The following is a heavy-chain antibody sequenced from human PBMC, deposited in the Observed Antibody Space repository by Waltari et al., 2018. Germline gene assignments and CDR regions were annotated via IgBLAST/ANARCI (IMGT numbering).Heavy chain of an antibody. J-gene: IGHJ4*02. CDR3: ARDSWNNIWHRDY. D-gene: IGHD1-1*01. CDR1: GFTFGRYA. V-gene: IGHV3-23*01. Sequence: EVQLLESGGDLVQPGESLRLSCAASGFTFGRYAMRWVRQAPGRGMEWGSSSNGVGSTTVDAGAVKGRFTVSRDKSKNTLYLQINSLRGDDTAVYYCARDSWNNIWHRDYWGQGTLVTVSS. CDR2: SNGVGSTT.